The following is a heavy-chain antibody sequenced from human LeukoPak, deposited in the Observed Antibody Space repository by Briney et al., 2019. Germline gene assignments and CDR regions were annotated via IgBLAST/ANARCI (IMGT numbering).Heavy chain of an antibody. CDR2: IYYSGST. V-gene: IGHV4-39*07. CDR1: GGSISSSSYY. Sequence: SETLSLTCTVSGGSISSSSYYWGWIRQPPGKGLEWIGSIYYSGSTYYNPSLKSRVTISIDRSKNQFSLKLSSVTAADTAVYYCASLLAVEKGFDYWGQGTLVTVSS. CDR3: ASLLAVEKGFDY. J-gene: IGHJ4*02. D-gene: IGHD6-19*01.